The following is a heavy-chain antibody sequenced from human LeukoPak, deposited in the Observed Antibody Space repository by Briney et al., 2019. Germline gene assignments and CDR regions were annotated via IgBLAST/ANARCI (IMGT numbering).Heavy chain of an antibody. CDR3: AKEMKPWMHFDY. J-gene: IGHJ4*02. V-gene: IGHV3-30*18. Sequence: GGSLRLSCVASGFTFSSYNMHWVRQAPGKGLEWVAVISHDGSNTDYTDSVKGRFTISRDNSKNTLYLQMNSLRAEDTAVYYCAKEMKPWMHFDYWGQGTLVTVSS. CDR1: GFTFSSYN. CDR2: ISHDGSNT. D-gene: IGHD5-12*01.